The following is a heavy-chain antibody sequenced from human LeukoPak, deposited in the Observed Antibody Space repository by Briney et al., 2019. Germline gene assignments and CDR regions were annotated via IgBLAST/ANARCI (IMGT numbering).Heavy chain of an antibody. V-gene: IGHV3-15*01. CDR1: GFTFSNAW. J-gene: IGHJ4*02. CDR3: TTVVDIVVVPAAFEYFDY. Sequence: PGGSPRLSCAASGFTFSNAWMSWVRQAPGKGLEWVGRIKSKTDGGTTDYAAPVKGRFTISRDDSKNTLYLQMNSLKTEDTAVYYCTTVVDIVVVPAAFEYFDYWGQGTLVTVSS. D-gene: IGHD2-2*03. CDR2: IKSKTDGGTT.